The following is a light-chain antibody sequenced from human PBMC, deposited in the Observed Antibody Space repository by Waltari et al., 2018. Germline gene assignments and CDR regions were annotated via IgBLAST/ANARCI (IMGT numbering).Light chain of an antibody. J-gene: IGLJ3*02. CDR2: LEGSGSY. CDR1: SGHGDYI. V-gene: IGLV4-60*03. CDR3: ETWDRYTWV. Sequence: QPVLTQSSSASASLGSSVKLSCTLSSGHGDYIIAWHQQQPGKAPRYLMRLEGSGSYNKGSGVPDRYLTISNLQSEDEADYYCETWDRYTWVFGGGTKLTVL.